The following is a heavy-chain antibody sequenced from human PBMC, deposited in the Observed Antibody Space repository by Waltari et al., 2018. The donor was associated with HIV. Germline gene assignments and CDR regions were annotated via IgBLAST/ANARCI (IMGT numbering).Heavy chain of an antibody. D-gene: IGHD4-17*01. CDR3: ARAPPHTGQGYGLDV. J-gene: IGHJ6*02. V-gene: IGHV3-21*01. Sequence: EVDLVESGGGLVKPGGSLRLSCAGSGFSFGDYSMIWVRQAPGKGREWVSVISSGSTYAYYRDSVKGRFTVSRDNAEKTLYLQMNSLRVEDTAVYYCARAPPHTGQGYGLDVWGQGTTVTVS. CDR1: GFSFGDYS. CDR2: ISSGSTYA.